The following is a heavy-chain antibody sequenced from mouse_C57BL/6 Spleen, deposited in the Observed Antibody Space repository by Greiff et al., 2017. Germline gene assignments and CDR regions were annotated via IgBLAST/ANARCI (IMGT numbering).Heavy chain of an antibody. D-gene: IGHD2-1*01. V-gene: IGHV1-55*01. CDR3: AMSVWDGNVYYFDY. Sequence: VQLQQPGAELVKPGASVKMSCKASGYTFTSYWITWVKQRPGQGLEWIGDIYPGSGSTNYNEKFKSKATLTVDPSSSTAYMQLSSLTSEDSAVYYCAMSVWDGNVYYFDYWGQGTTLTVSS. J-gene: IGHJ2*01. CDR1: GYTFTSYW. CDR2: IYPGSGST.